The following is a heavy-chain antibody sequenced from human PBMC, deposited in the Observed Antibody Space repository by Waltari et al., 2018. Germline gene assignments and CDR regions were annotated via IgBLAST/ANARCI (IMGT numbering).Heavy chain of an antibody. J-gene: IGHJ6*02. Sequence: QVQLVQSGAEVKKPGSSVKVSCKASGGTFSSYAISWVRQAPGQGLEWMGGIIPILGTGNYAKKCQGRGTITADEYTSTAYMVLSSMRSEDTAGYYGASAVAGTRWVGYYYYGMDVWGQGTTVTVSS. CDR2: IIPILGTG. CDR1: GGTFSSYA. D-gene: IGHD6-19*01. V-gene: IGHV1-69*01. CDR3: ASAVAGTRWVGYYYYGMDV.